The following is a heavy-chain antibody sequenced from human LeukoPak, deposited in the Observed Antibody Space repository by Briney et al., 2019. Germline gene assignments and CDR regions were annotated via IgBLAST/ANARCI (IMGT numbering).Heavy chain of an antibody. D-gene: IGHD3-22*01. Sequence: GGSLRLSCAASGFTFSSYSMDWVRQAPGKGLEWVGRIKSKIDGGTTDYAAPLKGRFTISRDDSKSTLYLQMNSLKTEDTAFYYCTTEGFYFDTSGYSPFDHWGQGTLVTVSS. J-gene: IGHJ4*02. V-gene: IGHV3-15*01. CDR2: IKSKIDGGTT. CDR3: TTEGFYFDTSGYSPFDH. CDR1: GFTFSSYS.